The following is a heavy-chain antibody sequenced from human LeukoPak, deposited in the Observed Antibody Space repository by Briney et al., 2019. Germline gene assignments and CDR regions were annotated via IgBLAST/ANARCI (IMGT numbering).Heavy chain of an antibody. CDR2: IYYSGST. Sequence: SETLSLTCTVSGGSISSYYWSWLRQPPGKGLEWIGYIYYSGSTNYNPSLKSRVTISVDTSKNQFSLKLSSVTAADTAVYYCARGGGSWYLDYWGQGTLVTVSS. CDR1: GGSISSYY. CDR3: ARGGGSWYLDY. V-gene: IGHV4-59*01. J-gene: IGHJ4*02. D-gene: IGHD6-13*01.